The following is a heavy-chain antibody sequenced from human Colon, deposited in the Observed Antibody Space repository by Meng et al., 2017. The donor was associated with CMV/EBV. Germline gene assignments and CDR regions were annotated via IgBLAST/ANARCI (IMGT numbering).Heavy chain of an antibody. CDR1: GITFGDYG. V-gene: IGHV3-49*04. CDR3: ARGSYASSPIGMDV. D-gene: IGHD3-16*01. Sequence: GESLKISCTGSGITFGDYGMNWVRQAPGKGLEWVGVVRSKAYGGTDYAASVKGRFSISRDDSKSIAYLQMNGLKIEDTAVYYCARGSYASSPIGMDVWGQGTTVTVSS. CDR2: VRSKAYGGT. J-gene: IGHJ6*02.